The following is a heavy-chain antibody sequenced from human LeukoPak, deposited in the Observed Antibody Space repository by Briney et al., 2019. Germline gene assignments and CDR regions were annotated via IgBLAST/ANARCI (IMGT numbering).Heavy chain of an antibody. J-gene: IGHJ4*02. V-gene: IGHV3-30*03. Sequence: PGRSLRLSCAASGFTFSSYGMHWVRQAPGKGLEWVAVISYDGSNKYYADSVKGRFTISRDNSKNTLYLQMNSLRAEDTAVYYCASSGSVDYWGQGTLVTVSS. D-gene: IGHD3-10*01. CDR2: ISYDGSNK. CDR1: GFTFSSYG. CDR3: ASSGSVDY.